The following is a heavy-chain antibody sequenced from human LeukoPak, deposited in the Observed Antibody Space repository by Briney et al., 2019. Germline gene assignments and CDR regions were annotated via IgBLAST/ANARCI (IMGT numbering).Heavy chain of an antibody. CDR3: AASQYFEFWSGRDY. CDR1: GFPFSSYT. Sequence: GGSLRLSCAGSGFPFSSYTLHWVRQAPGEGLEWLAGTSYDETSKNYADSVKGRFTISRDNTKNTVFLQMDTLRVEDTAVYYCAASQYFEFWSGRDYWGQGTLVSVSS. J-gene: IGHJ4*02. V-gene: IGHV3-30-3*02. CDR2: TSYDETSK. D-gene: IGHD3/OR15-3a*01.